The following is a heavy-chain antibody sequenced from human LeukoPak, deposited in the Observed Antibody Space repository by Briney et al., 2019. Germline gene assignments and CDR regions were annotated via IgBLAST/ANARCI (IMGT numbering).Heavy chain of an antibody. J-gene: IGHJ6*02. D-gene: IGHD2-15*01. CDR3: ARDLGGYYYYGMDV. CDR2: IFYDVINK. Sequence: GRSLRLSCAAYGFTFSSYGMDWVRQAPGKGLEWEAVIFYDVINKSYSHSVNPRFTISRDNSNNTLYLQMNSLRAEDTAVYYCARDLGGYYYYGMDVWGQGILVIVSS. V-gene: IGHV3-33*01. CDR1: GFTFSSYG.